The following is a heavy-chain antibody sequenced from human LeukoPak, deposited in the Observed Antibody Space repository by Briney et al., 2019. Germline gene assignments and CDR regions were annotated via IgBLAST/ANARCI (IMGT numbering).Heavy chain of an antibody. CDR1: GGSISSRSYY. Sequence: SETLSLTCTVSGGSISSRSYYWGWIRQPPGKGLEWIGSIYYSGSTYYKSSLKSRVTIPVDTSKNQFSLKLSSVTAADTAAYYCAGRNIAEAGTLRWFDPWGQGTLVTVSS. V-gene: IGHV4-39*01. J-gene: IGHJ5*02. D-gene: IGHD6-13*01. CDR2: IYYSGST. CDR3: AGRNIAEAGTLRWFDP.